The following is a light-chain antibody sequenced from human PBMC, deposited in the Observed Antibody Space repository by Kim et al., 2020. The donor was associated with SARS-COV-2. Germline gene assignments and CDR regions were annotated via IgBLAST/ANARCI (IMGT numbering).Light chain of an antibody. CDR3: QQSHSSRA. J-gene: IGKJ1*01. V-gene: IGKV1-39*01. CDR1: QNIDTH. Sequence: FATVGDRVTISCRASQNIDTHLNWYQQKSGKAPKLLIYLASNLQSGVPSRFSGSGSGTDFSLTISSLQPEDFATYYCQQSHSSRAFGQGTKVDIK. CDR2: LAS.